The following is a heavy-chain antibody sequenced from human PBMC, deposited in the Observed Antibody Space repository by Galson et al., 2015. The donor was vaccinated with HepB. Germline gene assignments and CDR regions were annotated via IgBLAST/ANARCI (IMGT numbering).Heavy chain of an antibody. CDR3: ARSIAVAGTMVAWLDP. V-gene: IGHV4-59*01. CDR1: GGSISSYY. CDR2: IYYSGST. D-gene: IGHD6-19*01. J-gene: IGHJ5*02. Sequence: LSLTCTVSGGSISSYYWSWIRQPPGKGLEWIGYIYYSGSTNYNPSLKSRVTISVDTSKNQFSLKRSSVTAADTAVYYCARSIAVAGTMVAWLDPWGQGTLVTVSS.